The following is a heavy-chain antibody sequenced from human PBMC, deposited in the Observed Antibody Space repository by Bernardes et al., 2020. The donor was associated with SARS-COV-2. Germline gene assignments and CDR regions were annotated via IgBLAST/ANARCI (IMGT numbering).Heavy chain of an antibody. D-gene: IGHD3-10*01. CDR1: GFTVSSNY. CDR3: AKDLVELLWFGELRGMDV. Sequence: GGSLRLSCAASGFTVSSNYMSWVRQAPGKGLEWVSVIYSGGSTYYADSVKGRFTISRDNSKNTLYLQMNSLRAEDTAVYYCAKDLVELLWFGELRGMDVWGQGTTVTVSS. V-gene: IGHV3-66*01. J-gene: IGHJ6*02. CDR2: IYSGGST.